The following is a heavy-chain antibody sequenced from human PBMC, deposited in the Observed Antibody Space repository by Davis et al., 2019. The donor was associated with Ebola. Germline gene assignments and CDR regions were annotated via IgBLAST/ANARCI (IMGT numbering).Heavy chain of an antibody. V-gene: IGHV1-46*01. Sequence: ASVKVSCKASGHPFITYYLHWVRQAPGQGLEWMGMISPSGASADYAQRFQGRVTMTRDTSTNTVYMELSGLRSDDTAAYYCAAEGAVDRNWLDPWGQGTLVTVSP. CDR2: ISPSGASA. D-gene: IGHD3-22*01. J-gene: IGHJ5*02. CDR1: GHPFITYY. CDR3: AAEGAVDRNWLDP.